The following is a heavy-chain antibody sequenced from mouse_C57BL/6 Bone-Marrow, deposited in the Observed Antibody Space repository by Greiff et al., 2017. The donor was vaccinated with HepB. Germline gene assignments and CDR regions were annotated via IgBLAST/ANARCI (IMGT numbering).Heavy chain of an antibody. Sequence: VQLQQSGPELVKPGASVKISCKASGYAFSSSWMNWVKQRPGKGLEWIGRIYPGDGDTNYNGKFKGKATLTADKSSSTAYMQLSSLTSEDSAVYYCARTSDYYGSSWYFDVWGTRTTVTVSS. D-gene: IGHD1-1*01. CDR1: GYAFSSSW. CDR2: IYPGDGDT. CDR3: ARTSDYYGSSWYFDV. V-gene: IGHV1-82*01. J-gene: IGHJ1*03.